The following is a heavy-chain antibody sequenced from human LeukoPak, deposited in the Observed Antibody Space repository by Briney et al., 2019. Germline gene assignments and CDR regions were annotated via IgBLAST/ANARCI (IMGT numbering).Heavy chain of an antibody. CDR3: ARDGDPWAAQVYYYYYMDV. J-gene: IGHJ6*03. V-gene: IGHV1-46*01. D-gene: IGHD6-6*01. Sequence: ASVKVSCKASGYTFTSYYMHWVRQAPGQGLEWMGIINPSGGSTSYAQKFQGRVTMTRDMSMSTVYMELSSLRSEDTAVYYCARDGDPWAAQVYYYYYMDVWGKGTTVTVSS. CDR2: INPSGGST. CDR1: GYTFTSYY.